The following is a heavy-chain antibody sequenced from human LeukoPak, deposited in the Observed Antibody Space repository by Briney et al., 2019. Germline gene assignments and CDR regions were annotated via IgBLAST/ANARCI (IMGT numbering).Heavy chain of an antibody. CDR1: GFLVNTNY. Sequence: PGGSLRLSCAASGFLVNTNYMTWVRQAPGGGLEWVSFIYADGNTYYADSVKGRFTISRDISKNAVYLQMNSLRAEDTAVYYCARDSYGDANFDSWGQGTLVTVSS. CDR3: ARDSYGDANFDS. J-gene: IGHJ4*02. V-gene: IGHV3-53*01. D-gene: IGHD4-17*01. CDR2: IYADGNT.